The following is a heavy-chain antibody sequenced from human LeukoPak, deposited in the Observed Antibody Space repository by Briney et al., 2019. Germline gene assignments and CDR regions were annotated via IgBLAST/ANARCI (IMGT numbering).Heavy chain of an antibody. V-gene: IGHV3-23*01. J-gene: IGHJ5*01. CDR3: AKDPQTYSMKWFDS. CDR1: GFTFSNYA. Sequence: GGSLRLSCAASGFTFSNYAMSWVRQAPGKGLEWVSSLSDNGGSPYYADSVKGRFTISRDNSKNTLYLHMNSLRVEDTAAYYCAKDPQTYSMKWFDSWGQGTLVTVSS. CDR2: LSDNGGSP. D-gene: IGHD2-21*01.